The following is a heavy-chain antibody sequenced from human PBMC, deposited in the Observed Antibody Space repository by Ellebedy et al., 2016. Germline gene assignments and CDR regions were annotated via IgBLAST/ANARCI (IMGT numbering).Heavy chain of an antibody. CDR1: GFTFDDYG. D-gene: IGHD2-15*01. V-gene: IGHV3-66*01. CDR3: ARERGAVVGTSYSFDY. J-gene: IGHJ4*02. CDR2: IYSAGHT. Sequence: GESLKISCAASGFTFDDYGMSWVRQAPGKGLEWVSVIYSAGHTFYGDSVKGRFTISRDNSKNTLYLQMNALSAEDTAVYYCARERGAVVGTSYSFDYWGQGTLVTVSA.